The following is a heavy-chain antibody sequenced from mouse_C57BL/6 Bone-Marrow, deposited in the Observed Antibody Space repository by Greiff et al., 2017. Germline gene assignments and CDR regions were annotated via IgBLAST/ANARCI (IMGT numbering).Heavy chain of an antibody. V-gene: IGHV1-55*01. CDR2: IYPGSGST. CDR1: GYTFTSYW. J-gene: IGHJ2*01. Sequence: QVQLQQPGAELVMPGASVKLSCKASGYTFTSYWMHWVKQRPGQGLEWIGDIYPGSGSTNYNEKFKSKATLTVDTSSSTAYMQLSSLTSEDSAVYYCARRATVVDYWGQGTTLTVAS. D-gene: IGHD1-1*01. CDR3: ARRATVVDY.